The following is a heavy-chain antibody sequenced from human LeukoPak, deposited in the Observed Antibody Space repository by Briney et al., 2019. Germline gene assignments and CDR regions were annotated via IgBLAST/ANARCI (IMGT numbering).Heavy chain of an antibody. CDR3: ARTSYYFDS. CDR1: GFTFSNYW. J-gene: IGHJ4*02. CDR2: ISGDGMNT. D-gene: IGHD3-16*01. V-gene: IGHV3-74*01. Sequence: GGSLRLSCTASGFTFSNYWMHWVRQAPGKGLVWVSRISGDGMNTAYADSVKGQFTISRDNVKNTLYLQMNSLRVEDTAVYYCARTSYYFDSWGQGTLVTVSS.